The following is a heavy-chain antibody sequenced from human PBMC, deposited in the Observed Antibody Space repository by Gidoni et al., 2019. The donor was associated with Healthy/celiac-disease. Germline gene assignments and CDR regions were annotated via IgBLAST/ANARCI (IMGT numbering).Heavy chain of an antibody. CDR3: ARGTRSSGWSY. J-gene: IGHJ4*02. CDR1: GFTFSSYS. CDR2: ISSSSSYI. V-gene: IGHV3-21*01. D-gene: IGHD6-19*01. Sequence: EVQLVESGGGLVKPGGSLRLSCAASGFTFSSYSMNWVRQAPGKGLEWVSSISSSSSYIYYADSVKGRFTISRENAKNSLYLQRNSLRAEDTAVYYCARGTRSSGWSYWGQGTLVTVSS.